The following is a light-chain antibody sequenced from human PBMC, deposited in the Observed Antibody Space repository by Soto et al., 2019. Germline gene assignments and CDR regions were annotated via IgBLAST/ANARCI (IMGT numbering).Light chain of an antibody. V-gene: IGKV1-12*01. CDR1: RNIKTS. CDR3: QQINSFPPT. CDR2: DAS. J-gene: IGKJ4*01. Sequence: DIQMTQSPSSVSASVGDRVTITCRASRNIKTSLAWYQQRPGKGPELLIYDASILQSGVPSRISGSGSGTEFTLTISRLQPEDFATFFCQQINSFPPTFGGGTKVTI.